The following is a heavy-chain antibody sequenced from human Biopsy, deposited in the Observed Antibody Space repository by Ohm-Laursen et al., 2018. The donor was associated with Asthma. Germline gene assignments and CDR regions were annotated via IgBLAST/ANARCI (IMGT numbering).Heavy chain of an antibody. V-gene: IGHV3-9*01. J-gene: IGHJ4*02. CDR3: AKVRSDWVITESFDY. CDR2: ISWNSATR. D-gene: IGHD3-22*01. Sequence: LRLSCSASGFKFDEYTRHGVRQAPGKGREWVSGISWNSATRGYADSVEGRFTISRDNAKNSVFLHMDSLRPEDTAFYYCAKVRSDWVITESFDYWGQGVLVTVSS. CDR1: GFKFDEYT.